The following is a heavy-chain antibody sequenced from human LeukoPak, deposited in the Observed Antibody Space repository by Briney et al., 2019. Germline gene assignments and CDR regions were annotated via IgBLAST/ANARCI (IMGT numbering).Heavy chain of an antibody. Sequence: SETLSLTCTVSGGSFTSTSYYWGWIRQPPGKGLEWIGNIYYNGNTYSNPSLKSRVTISVDTSKNQFSLKLSSVTAADTAVYYCARLDLGYYGSAFDIWGQGTMVTVFS. CDR1: GGSFTSTSYY. J-gene: IGHJ3*02. CDR3: ARLDLGYYGSAFDI. D-gene: IGHD3-22*01. V-gene: IGHV4-39*07. CDR2: IYYNGNT.